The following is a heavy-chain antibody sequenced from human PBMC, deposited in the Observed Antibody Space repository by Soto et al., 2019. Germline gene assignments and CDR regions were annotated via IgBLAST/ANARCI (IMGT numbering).Heavy chain of an antibody. Sequence: PSATLSLTCTVSGGSISSSSYYWSWIRQHPGKGLEWIGYIYYSGSTYYNPSLKSRVTISVDTSKNQFSLKLSSVTAADTAVYYCATYDSSDYYSGSPIGWFDPWGQGTLVTVSS. CDR2: IYYSGST. J-gene: IGHJ5*02. D-gene: IGHD3-22*01. CDR1: GGSISSSSYY. CDR3: ATYDSSDYYSGSPIGWFDP. V-gene: IGHV4-31*03.